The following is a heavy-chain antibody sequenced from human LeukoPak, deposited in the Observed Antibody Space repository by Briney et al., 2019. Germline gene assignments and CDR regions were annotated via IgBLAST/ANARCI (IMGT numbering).Heavy chain of an antibody. Sequence: GGSLRLSCAASGFTFSNYAMRWVRQAPGKGLEWVSGISGSGDSTYYADSVKGRFTISRDNSKNTLYLQMNSLRAEDTAVYYCARDRGDIVVVPANRTYLAPHYYFDYWGQGTLVTVSS. J-gene: IGHJ4*02. CDR2: ISGSGDST. CDR1: GFTFSNYA. D-gene: IGHD2-2*01. CDR3: ARDRGDIVVVPANRTYLAPHYYFDY. V-gene: IGHV3-23*01.